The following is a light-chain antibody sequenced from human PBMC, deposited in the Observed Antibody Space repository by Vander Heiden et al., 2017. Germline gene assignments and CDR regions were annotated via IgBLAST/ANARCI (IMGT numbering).Light chain of an antibody. CDR2: EVS. J-gene: IGLJ1*01. CDR3: SSDASSSTL. Sequence: SALTQPASVSGSPGQSLTISSTGPNSDVGGYNYVSWYQQHPGKDHKLMIYEVSKRPSGVSNSCSGSKAGNTATLTISGLQAEDEDDYYCSSDASSSTLFGTGTKVTVL. V-gene: IGLV2-14*01. CDR1: NSDVGGYNY.